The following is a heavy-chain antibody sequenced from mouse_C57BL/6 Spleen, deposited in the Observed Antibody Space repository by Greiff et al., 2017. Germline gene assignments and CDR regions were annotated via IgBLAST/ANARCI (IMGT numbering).Heavy chain of an antibody. Sequence: EVKLQESGPELVKPGASVKISCKASGYSFTDYNMNWVKQSNGKSLEWIGVINPNYGTTSYNQKFKGKATLTVDQSSSTAYMQLNSLTSEDSAVYYGAREQLGGGSWFAYWGQGTLVTVSA. J-gene: IGHJ3*01. D-gene: IGHD4-1*02. CDR3: AREQLGGGSWFAY. V-gene: IGHV1-39*01. CDR2: INPNYGTT. CDR1: GYSFTDYN.